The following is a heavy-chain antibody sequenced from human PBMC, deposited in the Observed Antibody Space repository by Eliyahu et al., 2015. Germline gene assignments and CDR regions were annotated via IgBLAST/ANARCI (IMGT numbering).Heavy chain of an antibody. CDR2: INGDGSGT. D-gene: IGHD1-26*01. CDR3: SSANGHAFDI. Sequence: EVQLVESGGGLVQPGGSLRLSCAASGFTFSSYWMHWVRQTPGKGLVWVSRINGDGSGTTYADSVKGRFTVSRDNAKNTLYLQMNSLRAEDTAVYYCSSANGHAFDIWGQGTMVTVSS. V-gene: IGHV3-74*01. J-gene: IGHJ3*02. CDR1: GFTFSSYW.